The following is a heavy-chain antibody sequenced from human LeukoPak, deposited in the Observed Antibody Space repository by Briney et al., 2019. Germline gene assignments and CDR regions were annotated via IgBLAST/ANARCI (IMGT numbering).Heavy chain of an antibody. CDR1: GGSISSGDYY. CDR2: IYYSGST. Sequence: SQTLSLTCTVSGGSISSGDYYWSWIRQPPGKGLEWIGYIYYSGSTYYNPSLKSRVTISVDTSKNQFSLKLSSVTAADTAVYYCAREGVFDSYNFKREYYFDYWGQGTLVTVSS. D-gene: IGHD5-24*01. J-gene: IGHJ4*02. V-gene: IGHV4-30-4*01. CDR3: AREGVFDSYNFKREYYFDY.